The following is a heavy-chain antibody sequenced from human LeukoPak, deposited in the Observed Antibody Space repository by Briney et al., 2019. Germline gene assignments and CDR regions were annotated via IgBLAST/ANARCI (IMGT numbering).Heavy chain of an antibody. CDR1: GYKFTAYY. V-gene: IGHV1-2*02. CDR2: VNPDSGDT. J-gene: IGHJ5*02. D-gene: IGHD6-19*01. CDR3: ARVWDASGWSNWFDP. Sequence: GASVKVSCKSSGYKFTAYYIHWIRQAPGQGLEWMGWVNPDSGDTNCTQKYQGRLTLTRDTSVTTVYMELSSLTSDDTAVYYCARVWDASGWSNWFDPWGQGTLVTVSS.